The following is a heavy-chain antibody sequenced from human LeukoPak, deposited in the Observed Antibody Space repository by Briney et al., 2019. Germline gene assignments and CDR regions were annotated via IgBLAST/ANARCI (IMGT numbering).Heavy chain of an antibody. V-gene: IGHV4-4*07. CDR1: PGSIGGYY. Sequence: PSETLSLTCSVSPGSIGGYYWSWIRQPAGKGLEWIGRIYTSGSTNYNPSLKSRVTISVDTSKNQFSLKLSSVTAADTAVYYCARDENYVWGSYRDFDYWGQGTLVTVSS. CDR3: ARDENYVWGSYRDFDY. J-gene: IGHJ4*02. D-gene: IGHD3-16*02. CDR2: IYTSGST.